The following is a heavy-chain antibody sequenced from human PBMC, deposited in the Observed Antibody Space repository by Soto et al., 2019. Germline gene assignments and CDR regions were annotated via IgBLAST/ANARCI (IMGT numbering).Heavy chain of an antibody. CDR2: IYYSGST. J-gene: IGHJ6*02. CDR3: ASIPVVSYYYYGMDL. Sequence: SETLSLTCTVSCGSIRSYYWSWIRQPPGKGLEWIGYIYYSGSTNYNASLKSRVTISVDTSKNEFSLKLSSVTAADTAVYYCASIPVVSYYYYGMDLWGQGTTVTVSS. CDR1: CGSIRSYY. D-gene: IGHD2-15*01. V-gene: IGHV4-59*01.